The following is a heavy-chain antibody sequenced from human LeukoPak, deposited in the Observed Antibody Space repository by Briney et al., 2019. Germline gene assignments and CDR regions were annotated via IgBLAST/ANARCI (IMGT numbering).Heavy chain of an antibody. J-gene: IGHJ1*01. CDR2: VGGDDRT. D-gene: IGHD2-15*01. CDR1: GITLSNYG. Sequence: GGSLRLSCAVSGITLSNYGMSWVRQAPGRGLEWVSGVGGDDRTHYADSVRGRFTISRDNSMNTVSLDMNRLRVEDTAVYYCAKDLSWWAAADHWGQGALVTVAS. V-gene: IGHV3-23*01. CDR3: AKDLSWWAAADH.